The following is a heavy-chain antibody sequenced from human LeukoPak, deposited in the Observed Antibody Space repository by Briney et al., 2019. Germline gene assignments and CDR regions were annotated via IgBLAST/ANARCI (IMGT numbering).Heavy chain of an antibody. Sequence: KSSETLSLTCTVSGGSITSSSYYWGWIRQPPGKGLEWIGSIYYSGSTNYNPSLESRVTISVDTSMKQVSLKLSSVTAADTAMYYCAREDVSYYYMDVWGKGTTVTVSS. D-gene: IGHD3-16*01. V-gene: IGHV4-39*07. J-gene: IGHJ6*03. CDR1: GGSITSSSYY. CDR2: IYYSGST. CDR3: AREDVSYYYMDV.